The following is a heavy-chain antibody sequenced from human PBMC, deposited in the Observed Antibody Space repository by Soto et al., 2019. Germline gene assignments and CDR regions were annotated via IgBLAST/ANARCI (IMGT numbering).Heavy chain of an antibody. J-gene: IGHJ4*02. CDR1: GFTFDNYA. Sequence: GGSLRLSCVASGFTFDNYALHWVRQAPGKGLEYVSAISYNGGTSYYADSVKGRFTTSRDNSKNTLYLQMGSLRTEDTALYYCASLDGVDFWGRGTLVTVSS. CDR2: ISYNGGTS. D-gene: IGHD3-16*01. CDR3: ASLDGVDF. V-gene: IGHV3-64*02.